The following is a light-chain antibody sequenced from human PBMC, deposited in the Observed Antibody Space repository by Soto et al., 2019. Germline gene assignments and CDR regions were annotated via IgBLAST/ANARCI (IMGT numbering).Light chain of an antibody. CDR1: QSISSW. CDR3: LQHNSYPQT. Sequence: DIQMTQSPSTLSASVGDRVTITCRASQSISSWLAWYRQKPGKAPKRLIYAASSLQSGVPSRFSGSGSGTESTLTISSLQPEDFATYYCLQHNSYPQTFGQGTKVDIK. V-gene: IGKV1-5*01. CDR2: AAS. J-gene: IGKJ1*01.